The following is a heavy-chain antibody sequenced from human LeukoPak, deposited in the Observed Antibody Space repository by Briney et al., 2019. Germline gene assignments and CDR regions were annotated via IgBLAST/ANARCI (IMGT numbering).Heavy chain of an antibody. CDR2: IIPIFGTA. Sequence: GASVKVSCKASGGTFSSYAISWVRQAPGQGLEWMGGIIPIFGTANYAQKFQGRVTMTTDTSTSTAYMELRSLRSDDTAVYYCARDPGYSSSWPPDYWGQGTLVTVSS. D-gene: IGHD6-13*01. CDR3: ARDPGYSSSWPPDY. V-gene: IGHV1-69*05. CDR1: GGTFSSYA. J-gene: IGHJ4*02.